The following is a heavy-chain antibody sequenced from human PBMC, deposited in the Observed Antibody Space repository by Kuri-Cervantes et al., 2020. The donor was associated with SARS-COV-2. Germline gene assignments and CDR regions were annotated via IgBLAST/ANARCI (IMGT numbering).Heavy chain of an antibody. V-gene: IGHV1-69*02. CDR3: AGSSIAPNYYYYGMDV. Sequence: SVKVSCKASGGTLSTYTVTWVRQAPGQGLEWMGRIIPVLRVENYAQKFQGRVTITADKSTNTAYMELTSLRSEDTAEYYCAGSSIAPNYYYYGMDVWGQGTTVTVSS. D-gene: IGHD3-10*01. J-gene: IGHJ6*02. CDR1: GGTLSTYT. CDR2: IIPVLRVE.